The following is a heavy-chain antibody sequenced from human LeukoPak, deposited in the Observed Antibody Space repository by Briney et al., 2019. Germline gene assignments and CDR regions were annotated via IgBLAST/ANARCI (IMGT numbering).Heavy chain of an antibody. CDR1: GFTFSSYA. Sequence: GRSLRLSCAASGFTFSSYAMHWVRQAPGKGLEWVAVISYDGSNKYYADSVKGRFTISRDNSKNTLYLQMNSLRAEDTAVYYCARFSRLAVAFDSWGQGTLVTVSS. J-gene: IGHJ4*02. V-gene: IGHV3-30-3*01. D-gene: IGHD6-19*01. CDR3: ARFSRLAVAFDS. CDR2: ISYDGSNK.